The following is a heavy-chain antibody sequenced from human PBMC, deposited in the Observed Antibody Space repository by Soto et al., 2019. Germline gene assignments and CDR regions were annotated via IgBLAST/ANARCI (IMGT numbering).Heavy chain of an antibody. CDR1: GGSISSYY. J-gene: IGHJ3*02. Sequence: SETLSLTCTVSGGSISSYYWSWIRQPPGKGLEWIGYIYYSGSTNYNPSLRSRVTISVDTSKNQFSLKLSSVTAADTAVYYCARDPRTYYYDSSGPGAFDIWGQGTMVTVSS. CDR3: ARDPRTYYYDSSGPGAFDI. V-gene: IGHV4-59*12. D-gene: IGHD3-22*01. CDR2: IYYSGST.